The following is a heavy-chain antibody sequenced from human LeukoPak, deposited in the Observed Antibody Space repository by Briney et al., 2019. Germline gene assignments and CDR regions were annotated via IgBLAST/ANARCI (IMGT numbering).Heavy chain of an antibody. D-gene: IGHD6-13*01. CDR3: ARWDIPTADIDY. CDR1: GFTFSSYG. V-gene: IGHV3-33*01. J-gene: IGHJ4*02. Sequence: GGSLRLSCAASGFTFSSYGMHWVRQAPGKGLEWVAVIRFDESHRYYADSVKGRFTISRDNSKNTLFLQMNSPRAEDTALYYCARWDIPTADIDYWGQGTLVTVSS. CDR2: IRFDESHR.